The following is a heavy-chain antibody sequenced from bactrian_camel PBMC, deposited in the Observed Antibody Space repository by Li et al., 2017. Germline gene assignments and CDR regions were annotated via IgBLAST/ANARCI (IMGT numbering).Heavy chain of an antibody. CDR1: GFLFSAHY. J-gene: IGHJ4*01. CDR3: AADRGSYYLTRSCRLVRYEYNY. D-gene: IGHD1*01. CDR2: IDTSGGNT. V-gene: IGHV3S28*01. Sequence: QLVESGGGLVQPGRSLRLSCAASGFLFSAHYMAWVRQAPGKGLEWVSAIDTSGGNTYYADSVKGRFTISRDNAKNTLYLQMNTLKPEDTAMYYCAADRGSYYLTRSCRLVRYEYNYWGQGTQVTVS.